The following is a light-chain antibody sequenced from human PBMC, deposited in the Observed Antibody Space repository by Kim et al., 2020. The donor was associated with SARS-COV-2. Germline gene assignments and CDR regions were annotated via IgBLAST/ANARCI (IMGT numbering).Light chain of an antibody. Sequence: EIVLTQSPGTLSLSPGERATLSCRASQSVSSSYLAWYQQKPGQAPRLLIYGASSRATGIPDRFSGSGSGTDFTLTISRLEPEDFAVYYCQQYGSSQITFCQGTRLEIK. J-gene: IGKJ5*01. CDR2: GAS. CDR1: QSVSSSY. V-gene: IGKV3-20*01. CDR3: QQYGSSQIT.